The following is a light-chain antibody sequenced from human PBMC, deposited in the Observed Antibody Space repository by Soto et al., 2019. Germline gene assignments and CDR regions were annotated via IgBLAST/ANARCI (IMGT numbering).Light chain of an antibody. V-gene: IGKV3-11*01. CDR2: DAS. J-gene: IGKJ5*01. CDR1: QSVSRY. Sequence: EIVLTQSPATLSLSPGERATLSCRASQSVSRYLAWYQQKPGQTPRLLFYDASNRATGIPARFSCSGSGTDFTLTISNLEPEDFAVYYCQQRSNWPFTFGQGTRLEIK. CDR3: QQRSNWPFT.